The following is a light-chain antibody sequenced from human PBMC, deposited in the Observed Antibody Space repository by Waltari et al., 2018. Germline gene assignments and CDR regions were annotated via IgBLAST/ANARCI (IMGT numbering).Light chain of an antibody. Sequence: EIVMTQSPATLSVSPGERATLSCRASQSVSRNLAWYQQKPGQAPRLLIYGASTRATGNPARFSGSGSGKEFTLTISSLQSEDFAVYYCQQYNNWPRGTFGQGTRLEIK. CDR1: QSVSRN. J-gene: IGKJ5*01. V-gene: IGKV3-15*01. CDR2: GAS. CDR3: QQYNNWPRGT.